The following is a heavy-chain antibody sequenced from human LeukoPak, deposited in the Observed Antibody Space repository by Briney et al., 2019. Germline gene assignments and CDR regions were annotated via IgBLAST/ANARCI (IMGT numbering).Heavy chain of an antibody. CDR1: GGSISSYY. V-gene: IGHV4-59*01. Sequence: SETLSLTCTVSGGSISSYYWRGLRQPPGKGLEWIGYIYYSRSTNYNPSLKSRVTISVDTSKNQFSLKLSSVTAADTAVYYCARIGCGGDCYDWGQGTLVTVSS. CDR3: ARIGCGGDCYD. D-gene: IGHD2-21*02. J-gene: IGHJ4*02. CDR2: IYYSRST.